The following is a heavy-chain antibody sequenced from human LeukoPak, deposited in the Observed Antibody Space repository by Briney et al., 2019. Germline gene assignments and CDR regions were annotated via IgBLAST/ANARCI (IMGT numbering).Heavy chain of an antibody. CDR1: GFTFSSYW. Sequence: GGSLRLSCAASGFTFSSYWMHWVRQAPGKGLVWVSRINTDGSGTSYADSVRGRFTISRDNAKNTLYPQMNSLRAGDTAVYYCARRTGGVYYDYYMDVWGKGTTVTVS. CDR2: INTDGSGT. CDR3: ARRTGGVYYDYYMDV. D-gene: IGHD7-27*01. V-gene: IGHV3-74*01. J-gene: IGHJ6*03.